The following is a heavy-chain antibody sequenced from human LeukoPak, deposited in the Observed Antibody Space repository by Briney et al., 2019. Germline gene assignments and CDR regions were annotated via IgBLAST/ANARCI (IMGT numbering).Heavy chain of an antibody. D-gene: IGHD3-10*01. Sequence: SETLSLTCTVSGGSISPSYWSCIRQPPGKGLEWIGYIYDSGSTNYNPSPKSRVTISVDTSKNHFSLKLSSVTAADTAVYYCARGHYGSGTGTYPNWGQGTLVTVSS. CDR2: IYDSGST. CDR1: GGSISPSY. V-gene: IGHV4-59*01. CDR3: ARGHYGSGTGTYPN. J-gene: IGHJ4*02.